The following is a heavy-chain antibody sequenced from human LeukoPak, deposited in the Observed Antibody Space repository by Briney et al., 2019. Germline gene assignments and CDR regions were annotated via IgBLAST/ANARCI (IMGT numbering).Heavy chain of an antibody. CDR3: AKAYHDSGCLIDY. CDR2: IKQDGSEK. CDR1: GFTFSSYW. Sequence: GGSLRLSCAASGFTFSSYWMSWVRQAPGKGLEWVANIKQDGSEKYYVDSVKGRFTISRDNAKNSLYLQMNSLRAEDTAVYYCAKAYHDSGCLIDYWGQGTLVTVSS. D-gene: IGHD6-19*01. V-gene: IGHV3-7*01. J-gene: IGHJ4*02.